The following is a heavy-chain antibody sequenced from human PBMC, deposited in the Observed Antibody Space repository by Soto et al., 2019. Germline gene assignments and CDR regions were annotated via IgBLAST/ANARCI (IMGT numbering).Heavy chain of an antibody. CDR1: GFTFSDYF. CDR2: ISNTGNNM. V-gene: IGHV3-11*01. D-gene: IGHD1-7*01. J-gene: IGHJ5*02. CDR3: ARSRVNYASWFDP. Sequence: QVQLVESGGGLVKPGGSLRLSCAASGFTFSDYFMTWIRQAPGQGLEWVSNISNTGNNMYYADSVKGRFTISRDNVRNSLYLQMNSLRVEDTAVYFCARSRVNYASWFDPWGQGTLVTVSS.